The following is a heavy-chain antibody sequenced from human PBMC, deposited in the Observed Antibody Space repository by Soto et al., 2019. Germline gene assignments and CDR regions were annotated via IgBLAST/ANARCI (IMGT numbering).Heavy chain of an antibody. CDR3: ARDIDNRDYYYGLDV. CDR1: GFVFKNYE. Sequence: GGSLRLSCVASGFVFKNYEMNWVRQAPGKGLEWISYISNSGNTIYVADSMRGRFTISRDNAKNSPFLQMNSLRADDTAVYYCARDIDNRDYYYGLDVWGQGTTVTVSS. J-gene: IGHJ6*02. V-gene: IGHV3-48*03. CDR2: ISNSGNTI. D-gene: IGHD1-20*01.